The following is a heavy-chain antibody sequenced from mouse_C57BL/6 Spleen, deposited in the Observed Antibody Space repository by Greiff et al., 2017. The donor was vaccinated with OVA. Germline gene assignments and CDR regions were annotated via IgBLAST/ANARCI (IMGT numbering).Heavy chain of an antibody. CDR2: INPNNGGT. D-gene: IGHD3-1*01. Sequence: EVKLQESGPELVKPGASVKIPCKASGYTFTDYNMDWVKQSHGKSLEWIGDINPNNGGTIYNQKFKGKATLTVDKSSSTAYMELRSLTSEDTAVYYCARSGPYSYWYFDVWGTGTTVTVSS. CDR1: GYTFTDYN. V-gene: IGHV1-18*01. J-gene: IGHJ1*03. CDR3: ARSGPYSYWYFDV.